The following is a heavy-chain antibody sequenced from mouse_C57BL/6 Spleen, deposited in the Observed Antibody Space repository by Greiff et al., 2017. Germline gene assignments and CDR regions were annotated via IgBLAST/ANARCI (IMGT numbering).Heavy chain of an antibody. Sequence: QVQLQQPGAELVMPGASVKLSCKASGYTFTSYWMHWVKQRPGQGLEWIGEIDPSDSYTNYNQKFKGKSTLTADKSSSTAYMQLSSLTSEDSSVYYCARSEDAFTTVGPYDLDYWGQGTSVTVSS. J-gene: IGHJ4*01. D-gene: IGHD1-1*01. V-gene: IGHV1-69*01. CDR1: GYTFTSYW. CDR2: IDPSDSYT. CDR3: ARSEDAFTTVGPYDLDY.